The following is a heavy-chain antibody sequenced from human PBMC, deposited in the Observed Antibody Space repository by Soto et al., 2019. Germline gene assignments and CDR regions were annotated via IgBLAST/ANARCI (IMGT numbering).Heavy chain of an antibody. CDR2: IIPIFGTA. CDR1: GGTFSSYA. D-gene: IGHD2-15*01. Sequence: QVQLVQSGAEVKKPGSSVKVSCKASGGTFSSYAISWVRQAPGQGLEWMGGIIPIFGTANYAQKFQGRVTITADESTSTAYRELSSLRSEDTAVYYCAIRDRDCSGGSCYREYYGMDVWGQGTTVTVSS. V-gene: IGHV1-69*12. J-gene: IGHJ6*02. CDR3: AIRDRDCSGGSCYREYYGMDV.